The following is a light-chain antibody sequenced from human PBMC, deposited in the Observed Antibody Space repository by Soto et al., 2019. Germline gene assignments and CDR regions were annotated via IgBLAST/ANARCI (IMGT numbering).Light chain of an antibody. V-gene: IGKV1-39*01. Sequence: DIQMTQSPSSLSASVGDRVTITCRASQSISSYLDWYQQKPRKVPNLLIYAASSLQSGVPSRFSGSGSGTDFTLTISSLQAEDFAAYYCQQSYGSPFTFGPGTRVEI. CDR2: AAS. J-gene: IGKJ3*01. CDR3: QQSYGSPFT. CDR1: QSISSY.